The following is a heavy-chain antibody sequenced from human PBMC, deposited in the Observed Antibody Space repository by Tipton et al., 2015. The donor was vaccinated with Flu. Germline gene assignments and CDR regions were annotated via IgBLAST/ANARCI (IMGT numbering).Heavy chain of an antibody. CDR2: INHSGST. V-gene: IGHV4-34*01. Sequence: LRLSCAVYGGSFSGYYWTWIRQPPGKGLEWIGQINHSGSTYHNPSLKGRVALSVDRSKNQFSLKVISVTAADTAVYYCARRDYSNYVSDPKNWFDPWGQGTLVTVSS. CDR1: GGSFSGYY. D-gene: IGHD4-11*01. J-gene: IGHJ5*02. CDR3: ARRDYSNYVSDPKNWFDP.